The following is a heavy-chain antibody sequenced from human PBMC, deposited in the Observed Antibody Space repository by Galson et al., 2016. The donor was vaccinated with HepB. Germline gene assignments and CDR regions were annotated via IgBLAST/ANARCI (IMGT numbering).Heavy chain of an antibody. CDR3: ARDGFPAAAYGMDV. Sequence: SLRLSCAASGFTFISYDMHWVRQAPGKGLEWVAVISYDVRNKYYADSVKGRFTISRDNSKNTLYLQMNSLRAEDTAVYYGARDGFPAAAYGMDVWGQGTTVTVSS. D-gene: IGHD6-13*01. J-gene: IGHJ6*02. CDR1: GFTFISYD. CDR2: ISYDVRNK. V-gene: IGHV3-30*04.